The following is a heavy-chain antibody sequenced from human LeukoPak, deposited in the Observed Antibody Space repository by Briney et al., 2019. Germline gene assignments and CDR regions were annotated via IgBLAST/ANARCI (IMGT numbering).Heavy chain of an antibody. CDR3: ATAYSNPGQYFDY. D-gene: IGHD4-11*01. CDR2: ISFDGSDK. CDR1: GFTFSSYA. Sequence: GGSLRLSCAASGFTFSSYAMHWVRQAPGKGLEWVAVISFDGSDKYYADSVKGRFTISRDNSKKILYLQMNNLKTEDTAVYYCATAYSNPGQYFDYWGQGTLVTVSS. J-gene: IGHJ4*02. V-gene: IGHV3-30-3*01.